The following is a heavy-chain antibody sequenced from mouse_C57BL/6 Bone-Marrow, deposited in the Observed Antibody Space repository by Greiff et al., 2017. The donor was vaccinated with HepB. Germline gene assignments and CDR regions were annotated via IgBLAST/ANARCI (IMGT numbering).Heavy chain of an antibody. CDR3: ARRNSNYEDYAMDY. V-gene: IGHV1-54*01. Sequence: QVHVKQSGAELVRPGTSVKVSCKASGYAFTNYLIEWVKQRPGQGLEWIGVINPGSGGTNYNEKFKGKATLTADKSSSTAYMQLSSLTSEDSAVYFCARRNSNYEDYAMDYWGQGTSVTVSS. D-gene: IGHD2-5*01. CDR1: GYAFTNYL. CDR2: INPGSGGT. J-gene: IGHJ4*01.